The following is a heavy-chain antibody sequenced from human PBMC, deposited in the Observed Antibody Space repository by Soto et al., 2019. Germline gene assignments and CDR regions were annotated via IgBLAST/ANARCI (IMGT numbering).Heavy chain of an antibody. Sequence: GGSLRLSCAASGFTFSNAWMSWVRQVPGKGLEWVGRIKSKTDGGTTDYAAPVKGRFTISRDDSKNTLYLQMNSLKTEDTAVYYCISIMITFGGVDAFDIWGQGTMVTVSS. CDR1: GFTFSNAW. CDR2: IKSKTDGGTT. CDR3: ISIMITFGGVDAFDI. J-gene: IGHJ3*02. V-gene: IGHV3-15*01. D-gene: IGHD3-16*01.